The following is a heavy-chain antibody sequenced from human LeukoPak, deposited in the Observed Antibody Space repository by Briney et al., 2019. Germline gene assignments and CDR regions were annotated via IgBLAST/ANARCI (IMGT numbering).Heavy chain of an antibody. J-gene: IGHJ4*02. CDR1: GDSITSGDSY. CDR2: IYTSGST. D-gene: IGHD5-12*01. Sequence: SETLSLTCSVSGDSITSGDSYWTWIRQPAGRGLEWIGLIYTSGSTKYNPSLKSRITMSLDMSKNQISLQLNSVTAADTAVYYCAREYSHWGQGTLVTVSS. CDR3: AREYSH. V-gene: IGHV4-61*02.